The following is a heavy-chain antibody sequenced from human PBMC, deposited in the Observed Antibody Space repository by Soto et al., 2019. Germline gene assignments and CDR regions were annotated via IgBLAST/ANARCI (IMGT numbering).Heavy chain of an antibody. J-gene: IGHJ4*02. Sequence: QVQLVQSGAEVKKPGASVKVSCEASGYPFSAFDINWVRQAGGQGLEWMGWMNPDSGDTAFAQRVQDRITMTRSPSISTAYMELSRLTSYDTAVYFCVRQPGGVATPGDDYWGQGTLVTVSS. V-gene: IGHV1-8*01. CDR1: GYPFSAFD. D-gene: IGHD2-15*01. CDR3: VRQPGGVATPGDDY. CDR2: MNPDSGDT.